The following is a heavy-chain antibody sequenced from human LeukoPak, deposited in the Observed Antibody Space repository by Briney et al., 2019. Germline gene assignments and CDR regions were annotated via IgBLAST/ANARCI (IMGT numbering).Heavy chain of an antibody. Sequence: ASVKVSCKASGGTFNNYGINWVRQAPGQGLEWMGGIIPIFGTANYQQKFQGRVTITADESTSTAYMELSSLRSEDTAVYYCARTPYLQMTTVTTGAFDIWGQGTMVTVSS. V-gene: IGHV1-69*13. J-gene: IGHJ3*02. CDR1: GGTFNNYG. CDR2: IIPIFGTA. D-gene: IGHD4-17*01. CDR3: ARTPYLQMTTVTTGAFDI.